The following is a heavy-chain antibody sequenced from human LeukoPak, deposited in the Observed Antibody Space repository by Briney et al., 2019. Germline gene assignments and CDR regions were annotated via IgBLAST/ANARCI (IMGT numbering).Heavy chain of an antibody. CDR1: GFTFSSYAM. J-gene: IGHJ4*02. CDR2: IYHSGRT. V-gene: IGHV4-4*02. D-gene: IGHD6-19*01. CDR3: ARVITSGWRQNDY. Sequence: GSLRLSCAASGFTFSSYAMSWVRQSPEKGLEWIGEIYHSGRTKYNPSLKSRVTMSVDKAKNQFSLEVNSVTAADTAIYYCARVITSGWRQNDYWGQGTLVTVSS.